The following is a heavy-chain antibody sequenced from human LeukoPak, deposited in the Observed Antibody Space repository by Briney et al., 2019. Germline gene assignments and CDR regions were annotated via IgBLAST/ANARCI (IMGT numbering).Heavy chain of an antibody. V-gene: IGHV3-23*01. CDR1: GFTFSSYA. J-gene: IGHJ4*02. CDR2: ISGSGGST. Sequence: GGSLRLSCAASGFTFSSYAMSWVRQAPGKGLEWVSAISGSGGSTYYADSVKGRFTISRDNSKNTLYLQMNSLRAEDTAVYYCAKDLEMTTVTYYFDYWGQGTLGTVSS. D-gene: IGHD4-17*01. CDR3: AKDLEMTTVTYYFDY.